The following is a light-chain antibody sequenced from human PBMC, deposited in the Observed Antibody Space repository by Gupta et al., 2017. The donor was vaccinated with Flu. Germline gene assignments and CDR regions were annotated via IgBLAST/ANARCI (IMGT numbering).Light chain of an antibody. J-gene: IGKJ2*01. Sequence: GDRVTITCRASQSISSWLAWYQQKPGKAPKVLIYKASSLESGVPSRFSGSGSGTEFTLTISNLQPDDFATYYCQQYDSYPYAFGQGTKLEIK. CDR2: KAS. V-gene: IGKV1-5*03. CDR1: QSISSW. CDR3: QQYDSYPYA.